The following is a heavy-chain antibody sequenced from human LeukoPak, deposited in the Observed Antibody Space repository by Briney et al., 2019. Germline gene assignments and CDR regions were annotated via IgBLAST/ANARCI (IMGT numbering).Heavy chain of an antibody. V-gene: IGHV3-9*01. Sequence: GRSLRLSCAASGLTFDDYAMHWVRQAPGKGLEWVSGISWNSGSIGYADSVKGRFTISRDNAKNSLYLQMNSLRAEDTALYYCAKGLGDYWGQGTLVTVSS. CDR3: AKGLGDY. J-gene: IGHJ4*02. CDR1: GLTFDDYA. CDR2: ISWNSGSI.